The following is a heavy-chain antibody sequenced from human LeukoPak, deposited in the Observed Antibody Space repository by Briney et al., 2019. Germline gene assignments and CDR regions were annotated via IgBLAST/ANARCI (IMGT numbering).Heavy chain of an antibody. V-gene: IGHV4-4*02. Sequence: SGTLSLTCAVSGGSISSSNWWNWVRQTPGQGLEWIGEIYHRGNTHYNPSLKSRVTMSVDTSTNQFSLRVNSVTAADTAVYYCARLINRLVQGPNWFDPWGQGTLVTVSS. J-gene: IGHJ5*02. D-gene: IGHD6-19*01. CDR1: GGSISSSNW. CDR2: IYHRGNT. CDR3: ARLINRLVQGPNWFDP.